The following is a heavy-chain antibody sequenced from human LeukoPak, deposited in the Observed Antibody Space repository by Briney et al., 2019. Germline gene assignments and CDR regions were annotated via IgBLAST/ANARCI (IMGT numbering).Heavy chain of an antibody. CDR1: GFIVSSNY. CDR2: IYSGGST. V-gene: IGHV3-53*05. CDR3: AKFYGDYS. D-gene: IGHD4-17*01. Sequence: GGSLRLSCTASGFIVSSNYMSWVGQAPGKGLQWVSVIYSGGSTYYTDSVKGRFTISRDESQNTVYLQMNSLRVEDTAVYYCAKFYGDYSWGQGTLVTVSS. J-gene: IGHJ4*02.